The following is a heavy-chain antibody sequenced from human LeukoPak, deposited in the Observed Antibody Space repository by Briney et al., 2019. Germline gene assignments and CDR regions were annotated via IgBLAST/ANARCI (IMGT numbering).Heavy chain of an antibody. CDR1: GLTFSNHW. CDR2: INKDESEK. Sequence: GGSLRLSCAASGLTFSNHWMTWVRQLPGKGLEWVANINKDESEKYYGDSVKGRFTISRDNAKNSLYLQMNSLRAEDTAVYFCARGGSDSSWFWIDWGQGTLVTVSS. V-gene: IGHV3-7*01. D-gene: IGHD6-13*01. J-gene: IGHJ4*02. CDR3: ARGGSDSSWFWID.